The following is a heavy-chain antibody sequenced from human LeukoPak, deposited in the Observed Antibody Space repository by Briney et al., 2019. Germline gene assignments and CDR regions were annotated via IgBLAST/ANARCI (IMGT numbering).Heavy chain of an antibody. Sequence: GGSLRLSCAASGFTFSSYGMHWVRQAPGKGLEWVAVIWYDGSNKYYADSVKGRFTISRDNSKNTLYLQMNSLRAEDTAVYYCARESKDRGYALDYWGQGTLVTVSS. V-gene: IGHV3-33*01. J-gene: IGHJ4*02. CDR1: GFTFSSYG. D-gene: IGHD5-12*01. CDR2: IWYDGSNK. CDR3: ARESKDRGYALDY.